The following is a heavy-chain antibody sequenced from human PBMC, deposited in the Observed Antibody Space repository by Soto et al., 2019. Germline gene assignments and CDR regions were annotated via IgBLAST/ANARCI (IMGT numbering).Heavy chain of an antibody. J-gene: IGHJ3*02. CDR3: ARNPILSPVNQEPNAFDI. CDR2: ISSSSSYI. D-gene: IGHD4-17*01. CDR1: GFTFSSYS. V-gene: IGHV3-21*01. Sequence: EVQLVESGGGLVKPGGSLRLSCAASGFTFSSYSMNWVRQAPGKGLEWVSSISSSSSYIYYADSVKGRFTISRDNAKNSLYLQMNSLRAEDTAVYYCARNPILSPVNQEPNAFDIWGQGTMVTVSS.